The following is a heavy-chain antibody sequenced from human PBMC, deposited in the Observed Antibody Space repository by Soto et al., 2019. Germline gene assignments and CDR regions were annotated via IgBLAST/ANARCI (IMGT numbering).Heavy chain of an antibody. CDR2: IRQDEGEK. CDR1: GFTFSSDW. D-gene: IGHD2-2*01. Sequence: EGQLVESGGGLAQPGGSLRLSCAASGFTFSSDWMTWVRQAPGKGLEWVAMIRQDEGEKYYVDSVKGRFTISRDNAQNSLYLQMNSLRTEDTAVYYCARHAQPLGYALDVWGQGTTVTVS. V-gene: IGHV3-7*04. CDR3: ARHAQPLGYALDV. J-gene: IGHJ6*02.